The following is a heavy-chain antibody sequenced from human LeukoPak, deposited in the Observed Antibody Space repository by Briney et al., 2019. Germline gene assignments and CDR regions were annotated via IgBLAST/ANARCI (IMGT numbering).Heavy chain of an antibody. J-gene: IGHJ4*02. CDR3: ARGPYYYDSSGYYYPILLDIDY. CDR1: GYTFTSYY. D-gene: IGHD3-22*01. Sequence: ASVKVSCKASGYTFTSYYMHWVRQAPGQGLEWMGIINPSGGSTSYAQKFQGRVTMTRDTSTSTVYMELSSLRSEDTAVYYCARGPYYYDSSGYYYPILLDIDYWGQGTLVTVSS. CDR2: INPSGGST. V-gene: IGHV1-46*01.